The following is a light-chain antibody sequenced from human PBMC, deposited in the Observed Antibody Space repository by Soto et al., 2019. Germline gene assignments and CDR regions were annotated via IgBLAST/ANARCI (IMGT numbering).Light chain of an antibody. V-gene: IGKV1-5*01. J-gene: IGKJ4*01. CDR1: QSISTW. Sequence: DIQMTQSPSTLSASVGDGVTITCRASQSISTWLAWYQQKPGKAPKLLIYDASTLESGVPSRFSGSGSGTEFTLTISSLQPDDFATYYCQQYNSYLVTFGGGTKVEIK. CDR3: QQYNSYLVT. CDR2: DAS.